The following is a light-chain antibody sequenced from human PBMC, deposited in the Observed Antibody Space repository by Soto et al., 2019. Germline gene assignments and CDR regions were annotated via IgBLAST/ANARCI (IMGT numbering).Light chain of an antibody. CDR2: GAS. CDR3: KQAHTWPDT. CDR1: QSVSSD. J-gene: IGKJ2*01. V-gene: IGKV3-15*01. Sequence: EIVMTQSPATLSVSPGERATLSCRASQSVSSDLVWFQQKPGQATRLLIYGASTRATGVPARFSGTGSGTEYPITLSSLQSDEFAVYFCKQAHTWPDTFGQGTKLQIK.